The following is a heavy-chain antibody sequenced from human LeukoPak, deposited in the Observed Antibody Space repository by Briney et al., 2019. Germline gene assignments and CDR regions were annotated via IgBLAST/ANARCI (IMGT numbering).Heavy chain of an antibody. CDR2: ISWNSGSI. CDR1: GFTFDDYA. J-gene: IGHJ4*02. V-gene: IGHV3-9*01. D-gene: IGHD6-19*01. CDR3: AKDISGNAVAGHPLDF. Sequence: PGGSLRLSCAASGFTFDDYAMHWVRQAPGKGLEWVSGISWNSGSIGYADSVKGRFTISRDNAKNSLYLQMNSLRAEDTALYYCAKDISGNAVAGHPLDFWGQGTLVTVSS.